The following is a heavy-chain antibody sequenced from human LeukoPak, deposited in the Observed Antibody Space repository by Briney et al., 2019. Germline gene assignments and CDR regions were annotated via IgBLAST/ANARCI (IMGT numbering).Heavy chain of an antibody. CDR1: GGTFSSYA. CDR2: IIPIFGTA. Sequence: ASVKVSCKASGGTFSSYAISWVRQAPGQGLEWMGRIIPIFGTANYAQKFQGRVTITTDESTSTAYMELSSLRSEDTAVYYCARDPLYDYDSNGPHAFDIWGQGTMVTVSS. CDR3: ARDPLYDYDSNGPHAFDI. J-gene: IGHJ3*02. D-gene: IGHD3-22*01. V-gene: IGHV1-69*05.